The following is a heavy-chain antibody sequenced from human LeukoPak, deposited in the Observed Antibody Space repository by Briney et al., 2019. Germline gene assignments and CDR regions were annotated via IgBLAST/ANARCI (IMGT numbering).Heavy chain of an antibody. Sequence: ASVNVSRKASGYTFTNYGNSRVGQAPGQGIEGMGWICAYNVNTNYAQNLHGRVTMTTETSTSRAYTDLRSLRSVDTAVYYFARFRSGAPGSYYYYYGMDVWGQGTTVTVSS. D-gene: IGHD3-10*01. CDR1: GYTFTNYG. J-gene: IGHJ6*02. CDR3: ARFRSGAPGSYYYYYGMDV. CDR2: ICAYNVNT. V-gene: IGHV1-18*01.